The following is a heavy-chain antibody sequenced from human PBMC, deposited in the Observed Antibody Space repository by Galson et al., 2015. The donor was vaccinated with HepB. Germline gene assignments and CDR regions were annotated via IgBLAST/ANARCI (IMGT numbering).Heavy chain of an antibody. Sequence: LRLSCAASGFTFSSYAMHWVRQAPGKGLEWVAVISYDGSNKYYADSVKGRFTISRDNSKNTLYLQMNSLRAEDTAVYYCARDAYVGFWSGYYGHSLGGEFDYWGQGTLVTVSS. J-gene: IGHJ4*02. V-gene: IGHV3-30-3*01. CDR1: GFTFSSYA. CDR3: ARDAYVGFWSGYYGHSLGGEFDY. CDR2: ISYDGSNK. D-gene: IGHD3-3*01.